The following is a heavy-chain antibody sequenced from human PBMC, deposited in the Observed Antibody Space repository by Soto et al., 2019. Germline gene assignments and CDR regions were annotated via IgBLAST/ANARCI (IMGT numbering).Heavy chain of an antibody. Sequence: SVTLSLTYTVSGGYISSNYGTWIRQPPGKGLEWIGYVYNSGSTNYNPSLKSRVTISEDTSKSQFSLKVNSMTAADTAVYYCARYRREAVAGYTLDNWGQGILVTVSS. V-gene: IGHV4-59*01. D-gene: IGHD6-13*01. CDR3: ARYRREAVAGYTLDN. CDR1: GGYISSNY. J-gene: IGHJ4*02. CDR2: VYNSGST.